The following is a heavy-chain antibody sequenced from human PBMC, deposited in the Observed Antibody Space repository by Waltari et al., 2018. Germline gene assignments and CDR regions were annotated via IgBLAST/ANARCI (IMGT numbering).Heavy chain of an antibody. J-gene: IGHJ6*02. CDR3: AKDLGSRAYGMDV. V-gene: IGHV3-30*18. CDR2: IWYDGSNK. D-gene: IGHD3-10*01. Sequence: QVQLVESGGGVVQPGRSLRLSCAASGFTFSSYGMHWVRQAPGKGLEGVAVIWYDGSNKYYADSVKGRFTISRDNSKNTLYLQMNSLRAEDTAMYYCAKDLGSRAYGMDVWGQGTTVTVSS. CDR1: GFTFSSYG.